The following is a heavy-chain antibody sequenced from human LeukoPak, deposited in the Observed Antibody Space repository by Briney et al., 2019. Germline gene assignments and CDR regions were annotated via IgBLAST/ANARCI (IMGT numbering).Heavy chain of an antibody. J-gene: IGHJ4*02. CDR1: GFTFSSYS. CDR2: ISSSSSYI. Sequence: GGSLRLSCAASGFTFSSYSMNWVRQAPGKGLEWASSISSSSSYIYYADSVKGRFTISRDNAKNSLYLQMNSLRAEDTAVYYCASYGSGRQHADYWGQGTLVTVSS. V-gene: IGHV3-21*01. CDR3: ASYGSGRQHADY. D-gene: IGHD3-10*01.